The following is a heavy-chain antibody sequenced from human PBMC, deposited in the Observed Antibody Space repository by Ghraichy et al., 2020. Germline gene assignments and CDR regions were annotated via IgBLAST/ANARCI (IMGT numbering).Heavy chain of an antibody. Sequence: SVKVSCKASGGTFSSYAISWVRQAPGQGLEWMGGIIPIFGTANYAQKFQGRVTITADESTSTAYMELSSLRSEDTAVYYCARGEMDYYGSGSYLDYWGQGTLVTVSS. D-gene: IGHD3-10*01. V-gene: IGHV1-69*13. CDR1: GGTFSSYA. CDR3: ARGEMDYYGSGSYLDY. CDR2: IIPIFGTA. J-gene: IGHJ4*02.